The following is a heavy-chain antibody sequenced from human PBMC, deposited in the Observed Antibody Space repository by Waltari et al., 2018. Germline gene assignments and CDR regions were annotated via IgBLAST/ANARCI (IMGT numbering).Heavy chain of an antibody. CDR3: ARDQAPFDDFDI. CDR1: GGPISSPY. CDR2: IYYSGST. Sequence: QVQLQGSSPGLVTPSDTLSLTCNVAGGPISSPYCGWPRQPPGEGLEWIGYIYYSGSTNYIHSLQSRVTISVDTSKNHISLKLSPVTAAETAVYYCARDQAPFDDFDIWGQGTMVTVSS. J-gene: IGHJ3*02. V-gene: IGHV4-59*11.